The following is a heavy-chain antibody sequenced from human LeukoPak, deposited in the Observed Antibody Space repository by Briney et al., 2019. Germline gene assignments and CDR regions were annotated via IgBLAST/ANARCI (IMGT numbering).Heavy chain of an antibody. CDR3: ASGGIYYGAAFDF. J-gene: IGHJ4*02. Sequence: GGSLRLSCAASGFTFSSYGMSWVRQAPGKGLEWVSAISGSGGSTYYADSVKGRFTISRDNAKNSLYLQMNSLRAEDTALYYCASGGIYYGAAFDFWGQGTLVTVSS. D-gene: IGHD1-26*01. V-gene: IGHV3-23*01. CDR2: ISGSGGST. CDR1: GFTFSSYG.